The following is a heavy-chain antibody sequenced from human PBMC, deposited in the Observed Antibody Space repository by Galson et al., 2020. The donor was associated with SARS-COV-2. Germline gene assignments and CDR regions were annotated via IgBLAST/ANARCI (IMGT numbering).Heavy chain of an antibody. CDR3: ARDGQLSSGWDFDY. D-gene: IGHD6-19*01. Sequence: GGSLRLSCAASGFTFSSHAIHWVRQAPGKGLEWVAQIFYDGSDKYYGESVKGRFTISRDSSKNMVYLQMNNLKVDDTAVYYCARDGQLSSGWDFDYWGQGTLVTVSS. CDR1: GFTFSSHA. V-gene: IGHV3-33*01. CDR2: IFYDGSDK. J-gene: IGHJ4*02.